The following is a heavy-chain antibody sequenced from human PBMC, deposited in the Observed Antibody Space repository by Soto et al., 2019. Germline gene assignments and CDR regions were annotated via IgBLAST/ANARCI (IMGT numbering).Heavy chain of an antibody. CDR2: ISGSGGST. J-gene: IGHJ4*02. CDR1: GFTFSSYA. V-gene: IGHV3-23*01. Sequence: GGSLRLSCAASGFTFSSYAMSWVRQAPGKGLEWVSAISGSGGSTYYADSVKGRFTISRDNSKNTLYLQMNSLRAEDTAVYYCAKLIKLRALLWFGESYFDYWGQGTLVTVSS. D-gene: IGHD3-10*01. CDR3: AKLIKLRALLWFGESYFDY.